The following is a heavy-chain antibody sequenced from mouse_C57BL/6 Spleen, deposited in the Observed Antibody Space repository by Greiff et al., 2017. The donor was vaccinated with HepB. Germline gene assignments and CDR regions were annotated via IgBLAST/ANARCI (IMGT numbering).Heavy chain of an antibody. Sequence: QVQLQQPGAELVMPGASVKLSCKASGYTFTSYWMHWVKQRPGQGLEWIGEIDPSESYTNYNQKFKGKSTLTVDKSSSTAYMQLSSLTSEDYAVYYCARETGRYSFDYWGQGTTLTVSS. J-gene: IGHJ2*01. D-gene: IGHD4-1*01. V-gene: IGHV1-69*01. CDR2: IDPSESYT. CDR1: GYTFTSYW. CDR3: ARETGRYSFDY.